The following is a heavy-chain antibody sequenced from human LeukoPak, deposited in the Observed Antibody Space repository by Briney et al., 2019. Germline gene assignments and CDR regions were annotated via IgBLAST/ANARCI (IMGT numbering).Heavy chain of an antibody. CDR3: ARXKFYDSTGYTPGYYMDV. V-gene: IGHV4-4*07. CDR1: GGSIISYY. J-gene: IGHJ6*03. CDR2: IYPSGST. Sequence: SETLSLTCTVSGGSIISYYWSWVRQSAGKGLEWIGRIYPSGSTEYNTSLKSRVTMSVDMSKKQFSLKLTSVTAADTAVYYCARXKFYDSTGYTPGYYMDVWGKGTTVTVSS. D-gene: IGHD3-22*01.